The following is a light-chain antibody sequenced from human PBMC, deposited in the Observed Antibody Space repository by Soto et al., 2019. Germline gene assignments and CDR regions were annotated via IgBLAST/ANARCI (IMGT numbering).Light chain of an antibody. V-gene: IGLV2-14*01. CDR2: DVS. CDR3: SSYTSSSTRV. J-gene: IGLJ1*01. Sequence: QSALTQPASVSGSPGQSITISCTGTSSDVGGYNYVSWYQQHPGKAPKLMIYDVSNRPSGVSNRFSGSKSGNTASLTISGLQAEEEADYYCSSYTSSSTRVFGTGTQVTVL. CDR1: SSDVGGYNY.